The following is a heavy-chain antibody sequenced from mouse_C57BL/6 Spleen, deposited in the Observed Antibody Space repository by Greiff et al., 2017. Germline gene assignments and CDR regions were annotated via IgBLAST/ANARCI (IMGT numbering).Heavy chain of an antibody. V-gene: IGHV1-80*01. CDR3: ARGGYDGAMDY. CDR2: IYPGDGDT. CDR1: GYAFSSYW. D-gene: IGHD2-2*01. Sequence: QVQLQQSGAELVKPGASVKISCKASGYAFSSYWMNWVKQRPGKGLEWIGQIYPGDGDTNYNGKFKGKATLTADKSSSTAYMQLSSLTSEDSAVYLCARGGYDGAMDYWGQGTSVTVSS. J-gene: IGHJ4*01.